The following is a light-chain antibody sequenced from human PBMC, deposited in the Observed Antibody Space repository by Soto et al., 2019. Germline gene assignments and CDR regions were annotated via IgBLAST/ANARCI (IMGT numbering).Light chain of an antibody. CDR3: QSYDSSLSGSV. Sequence: QAVVTQPPSVSGAPGQRVTISCTGSSSNIGAGFHVHWYQQLPRTAPKLLIYGNNNRPSGVPDRFSGSKSGPSASLAITGLQAEDEADYYCQSYDSSLSGSVFGGGTKLTVL. CDR2: GNN. V-gene: IGLV1-40*01. CDR1: SSNIGAGFH. J-gene: IGLJ2*01.